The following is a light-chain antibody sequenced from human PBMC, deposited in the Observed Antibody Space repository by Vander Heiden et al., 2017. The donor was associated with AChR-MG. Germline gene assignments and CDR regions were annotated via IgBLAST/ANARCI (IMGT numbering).Light chain of an antibody. V-gene: IGLV3-1*01. CDR1: KLGDKY. CDR3: QAWDSSTRV. J-gene: IGLJ2*01. Sequence: SYELTQPPSVSVSPGQTASITCSGDKLGDKYACWYQQKPGQSPVLVIYQDSKRPSGIPERFSGSNSGNTATLTISGTQAMDEADYYCQAWDSSTRVVGGGNKLNVL. CDR2: QDS.